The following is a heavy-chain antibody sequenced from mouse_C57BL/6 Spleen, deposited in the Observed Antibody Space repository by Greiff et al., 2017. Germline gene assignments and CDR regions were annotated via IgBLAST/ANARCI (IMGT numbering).Heavy chain of an antibody. J-gene: IGHJ4*01. CDR3: APLYYGNHYYAMDY. CDR2: INPNNGGT. Sequence: EVQLQQSRPELVKPGASVKISCKASGYTFTDYYMNWVKQSHGKSLEWIGDINPNNGGTSYNQKFKGKATLTVDKSSSTAYMELRSLTSEDSAVYYCAPLYYGNHYYAMDYWGQGTSVTVSS. CDR1: GYTFTDYY. D-gene: IGHD2-1*01. V-gene: IGHV1-26*01.